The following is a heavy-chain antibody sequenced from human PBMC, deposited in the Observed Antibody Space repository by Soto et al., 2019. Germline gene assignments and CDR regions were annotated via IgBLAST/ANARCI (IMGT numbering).Heavy chain of an antibody. CDR2: IIPISGTA. J-gene: IGHJ6*02. Sequence: QVQLVQSGAEVKKPGSSVKVSCKASGGTFSSYAISWVRQAPGQGLEWMGGIIPISGTANYAQKFQGRVTITADESTRTAYMELSSTRSEDTAVYYCARSQGSSTSLEIYYYYYYGMDVWGQGTTVTVSS. CDR1: GGTFSSYA. V-gene: IGHV1-69*01. CDR3: ARSQGSSTSLEIYYYYYYGMDV. D-gene: IGHD2-2*01.